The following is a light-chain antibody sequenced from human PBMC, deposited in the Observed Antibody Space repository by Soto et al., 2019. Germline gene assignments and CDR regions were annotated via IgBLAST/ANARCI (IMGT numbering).Light chain of an antibody. V-gene: IGLV2-23*01. J-gene: IGLJ2*01. Sequence: QSALTQPASVSGSPGQSITISCTGTSSDVGSYNLVSWYQQHPGKAPKLMIYEGSKRPSGVSNRFSGSKSGNTASLTISGLQAEXXADYYCCSYAGSTTYVVFGGGTKLTVL. CDR1: SSDVGSYNL. CDR3: CSYAGSTTYVV. CDR2: EGS.